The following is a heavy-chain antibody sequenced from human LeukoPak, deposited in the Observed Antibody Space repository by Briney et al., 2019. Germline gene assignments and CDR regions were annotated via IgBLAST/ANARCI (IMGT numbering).Heavy chain of an antibody. J-gene: IGHJ4*02. CDR1: GFTFSSYW. D-gene: IGHD3-22*01. Sequence: GGSLRLSCAASGFTFSSYWMHWVRQAPGKGLGWVSRINSDGSSTSYADSVKGRFTISRDNAKNTLYLQMSSLRAEDTAVYYCARGSYYYDSSGYPIYDYWGQGTLVTVSS. V-gene: IGHV3-74*01. CDR3: ARGSYYYDSSGYPIYDY. CDR2: INSDGSST.